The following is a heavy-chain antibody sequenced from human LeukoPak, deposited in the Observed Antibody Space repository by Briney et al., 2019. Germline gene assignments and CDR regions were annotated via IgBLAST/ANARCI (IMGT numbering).Heavy chain of an antibody. J-gene: IGHJ4*02. V-gene: IGHV3-30-3*01. CDR2: ITYDGSNK. CDR1: GFTFSSYA. D-gene: IGHD3-22*01. CDR3: ARGRYDSSGYYYDY. Sequence: GSVSLSCAASGFTFSSYAMHWVRQARGKGLEWVAVITYDGSNKYYADSVKGRFTISRDNYKNTLYLQMNSLRAEDTAVYYCARGRYDSSGYYYDYWGQGTLVTVSS.